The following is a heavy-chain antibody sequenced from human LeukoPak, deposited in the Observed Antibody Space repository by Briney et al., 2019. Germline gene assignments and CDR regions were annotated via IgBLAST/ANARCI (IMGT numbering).Heavy chain of an antibody. CDR3: ARHEGTYYDFWSGYLGFDY. V-gene: IGHV4-4*02. J-gene: IGHJ4*02. CDR1: GGSISSSNW. D-gene: IGHD3-3*01. CDR2: INHSGST. Sequence: SGTLSLTCAVSGGSISSSNWWSWVRQPPGKGLEWIGEINHSGSTNYNPSLKSRVTISVDTSKNQFSLKLSSVTAADTAVYYCARHEGTYYDFWSGYLGFDYWGQGTLVTVSS.